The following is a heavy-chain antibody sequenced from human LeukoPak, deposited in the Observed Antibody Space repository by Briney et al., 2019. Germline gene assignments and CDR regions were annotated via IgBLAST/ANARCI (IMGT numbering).Heavy chain of an antibody. J-gene: IGHJ3*01. CDR2: ISVDGGDI. CDR3: GKDPNGNFIGAFDF. CDR1: RFAFHNYA. Sequence: GGSLRLSCAASRFAFHNYAMTWIRQAPERGLEWDSSISVDGGDIKYTDSAKGRFTISRDNSKGTLYLQMDSLRVEDTAVYYCGKDPNGNFIGAFDFWGQGTMVTVSS. D-gene: IGHD4-23*01. V-gene: IGHV3-23*01.